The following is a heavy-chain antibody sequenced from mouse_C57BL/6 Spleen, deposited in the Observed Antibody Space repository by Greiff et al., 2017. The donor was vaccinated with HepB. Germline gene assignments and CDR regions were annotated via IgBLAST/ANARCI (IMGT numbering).Heavy chain of an antibody. CDR1: GYTFTDYN. CDR2: INPNNGGT. V-gene: IGHV1-18*01. CDR3: ARAPFYSNYAMDC. Sequence: EVQLQESGPELVKPGASVKIPCKASGYTFTDYNMDWVKQSHGKSLEWIGDINPNNGGTIYNQKFKGKATLTVDKSSSTAYMELRSLTSEDTAVYHCARAPFYSNYAMDCWGQGTSVTVSS. J-gene: IGHJ4*01. D-gene: IGHD2-5*01.